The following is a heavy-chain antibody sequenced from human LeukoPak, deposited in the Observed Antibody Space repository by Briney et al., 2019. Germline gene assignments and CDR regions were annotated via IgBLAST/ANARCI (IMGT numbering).Heavy chain of an antibody. CDR1: GGSFSGYY. V-gene: IGHV4-34*01. CDR2: INHSGST. J-gene: IGHJ6*03. CDR3: TCGSGHYYCYYMDV. D-gene: IGHD3-10*01. Sequence: SETLSLTCAVYGGSFSGYYWSWIRQPPGKGLEWIGEINHSGSTNYNPSLKSRVTISVDTSKNQFSLKLSSVTAADTAVYYCTCGSGHYYCYYMDVWGKGTTVTISS.